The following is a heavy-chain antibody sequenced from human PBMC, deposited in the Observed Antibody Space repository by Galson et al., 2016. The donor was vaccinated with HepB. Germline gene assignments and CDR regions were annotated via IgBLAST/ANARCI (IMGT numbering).Heavy chain of an antibody. CDR2: INHRGST. J-gene: IGHJ6*02. CDR3: ARRTRYNWNYGSFYYGMDV. Sequence: SETLSLTCAVYGGSFSNYYWSWIRQPPGKGLEWIGEINHRGSTNYNPSLESRVTISVDTSKNQFSLRLSSVTAADTAVYYCARRTRYNWNYGSFYYGMDVWGQGTTVPSP. CDR1: GGSFSNYY. D-gene: IGHD1-7*01. V-gene: IGHV4-34*01.